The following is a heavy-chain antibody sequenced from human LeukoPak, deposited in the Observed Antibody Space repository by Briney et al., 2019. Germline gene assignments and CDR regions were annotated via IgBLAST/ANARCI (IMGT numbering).Heavy chain of an antibody. J-gene: IGHJ3*02. CDR3: ARDLARDSSGYYYGFGAFDI. D-gene: IGHD3-22*01. CDR1: GFTFSSYW. Sequence: GGSLRLSCAASGFTFSSYWMSWVRQAPGKGLEWVANIKPDGIEKYYVDSVKGRFTISRDNAKNSLYLQMNSLRAEDTAVYYCARDLARDSSGYYYGFGAFDIWGQGTMVTVSS. CDR2: IKPDGIEK. V-gene: IGHV3-7*04.